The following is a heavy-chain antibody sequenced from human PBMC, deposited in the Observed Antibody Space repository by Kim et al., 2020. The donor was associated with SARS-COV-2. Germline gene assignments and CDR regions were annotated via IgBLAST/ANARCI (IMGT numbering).Heavy chain of an antibody. D-gene: IGHD3-9*01. J-gene: IGHJ6*02. CDR1: GFTFSSYS. V-gene: IGHV3-48*04. CDR3: ARELGGRGYDILTGYYEHYYYYGMDV. Sequence: GGSLRLSCAASGFTFSSYSMNWVRQAPGKGLEWVSYISSSSSTIYYADSVKGRFTISRDNAKNSLYLQMNSLRAEDTAVYYCARELGGRGYDILTGYYEHYYYYGMDVWGQGTTVTVSS. CDR2: ISSSSSTI.